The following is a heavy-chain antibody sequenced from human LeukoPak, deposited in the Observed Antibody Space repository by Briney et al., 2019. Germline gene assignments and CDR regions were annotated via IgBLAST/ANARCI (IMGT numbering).Heavy chain of an antibody. Sequence: PGGSLRLSCAASGFTFSSYAMSWVRRAPGKGLEWVSAISGSGGSTYYADSVKGRFTISRDNSKNTLYLQMNSLRAEDTAVYYCAKDRITIFGVAALDAFDIWGQGTMVTVSS. V-gene: IGHV3-23*01. J-gene: IGHJ3*02. CDR2: ISGSGGST. D-gene: IGHD3-3*01. CDR3: AKDRITIFGVAALDAFDI. CDR1: GFTFSSYA.